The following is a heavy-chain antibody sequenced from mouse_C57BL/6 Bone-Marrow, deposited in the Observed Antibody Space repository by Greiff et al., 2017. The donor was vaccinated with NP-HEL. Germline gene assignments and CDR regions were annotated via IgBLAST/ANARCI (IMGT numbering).Heavy chain of an antibody. CDR3: TTCGSSRYAMDY. J-gene: IGHJ4*01. CDR2: IYPENGDT. D-gene: IGHD1-1*01. Sequence: EVQLQQSGAELVRPGASVKLSCTASGFTFNDYYMHWVKQRPKQGLDWIGCIYPENGDTSYASKFQGKATITADTSSNTAYLHLSSLTSDDSAVYYCTTCGSSRYAMDYGGRGTAITVSA. V-gene: IGHV14-4*01. CDR1: GFTFNDYY.